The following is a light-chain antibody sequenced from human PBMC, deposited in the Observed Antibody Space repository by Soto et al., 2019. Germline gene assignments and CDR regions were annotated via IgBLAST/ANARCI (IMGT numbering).Light chain of an antibody. CDR3: QQYNKWPPT. V-gene: IGKV3-15*01. J-gene: IGKJ1*01. CDR2: GAS. CDR1: QSVSSS. Sequence: EIVLAQSPGTLSLSPGERATLSCKASQSVSSSSLAWYQQNPGQAPRLLIYGASTRDTGISARFSGSGSGTEFTLTISSLQSGDFAVYHCQQYNKWPPTFGQGTKVDI.